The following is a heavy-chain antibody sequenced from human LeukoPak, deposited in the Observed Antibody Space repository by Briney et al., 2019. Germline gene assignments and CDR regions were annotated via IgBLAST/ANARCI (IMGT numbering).Heavy chain of an antibody. CDR2: IGAYNGNT. CDR1: GYTFTSYG. CDR3: ARVYNTYYDFWSGHIYYMDV. D-gene: IGHD3-3*01. Sequence: GASVKVSCKASGYTFTSYGISWVRQAPGQGLEWMGWIGAYNGNTNFPQKLQGRVTLTTDTSTSTAYMELRSLRSDDTAVYYCARVYNTYYDFWSGHIYYMDVWGKGTTVTVSS. V-gene: IGHV1-18*01. J-gene: IGHJ6*03.